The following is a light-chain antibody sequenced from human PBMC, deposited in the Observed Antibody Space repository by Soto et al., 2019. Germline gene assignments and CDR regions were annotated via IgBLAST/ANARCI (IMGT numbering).Light chain of an antibody. V-gene: IGKV3D-15*01. J-gene: IGKJ4*01. CDR2: DAS. CDR3: QQYNYWPLT. CDR1: QSVGSN. Sequence: ETMLTQSPATRPVSPGEGATLSSRASQSVGSNLAWYQQKPGQGPRLLIYDASTRATGTPARFSGSGSGTEFTLIISSLQSEDFAVYYCQQYNYWPLTFGGGTKVEIK.